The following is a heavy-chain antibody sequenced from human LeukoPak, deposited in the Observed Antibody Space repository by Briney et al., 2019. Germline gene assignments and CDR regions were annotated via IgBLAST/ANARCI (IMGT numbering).Heavy chain of an antibody. J-gene: IGHJ4*02. D-gene: IGHD1-26*01. CDR2: IYYSGST. CDR3: ARDPEWEVTLDH. V-gene: IGHV4-59*01. CDR1: GGSISSYY. Sequence: PSETLSLTCTVSGGSISSYYRSWIRQPPGKGLEWIGYIYYSGSTNYNPSLKSRVTISVDTSKNQFSLKLSSVTAADTAVYYCARDPEWEVTLDHWGQGTLVTVSS.